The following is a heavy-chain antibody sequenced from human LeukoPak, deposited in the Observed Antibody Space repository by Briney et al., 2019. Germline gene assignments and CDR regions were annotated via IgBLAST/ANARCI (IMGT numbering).Heavy chain of an antibody. D-gene: IGHD3-10*02. J-gene: IGHJ6*04. CDR1: GFTFTTYW. V-gene: IGHV3-7*01. CDR3: AELGITMIGGV. Sequence: GGSLRLSCAASGFTFTTYWMSWVRQAPGKGLEWVANINQDGSEKYFVDSVKGRFTISRDNAKNSLYLQMNSLRAEDTAVYYCAELGITMIGGVWGKGTTVTISS. CDR2: INQDGSEK.